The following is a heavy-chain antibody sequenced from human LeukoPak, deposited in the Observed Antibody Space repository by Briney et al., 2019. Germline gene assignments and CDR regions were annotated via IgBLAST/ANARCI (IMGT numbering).Heavy chain of an antibody. V-gene: IGHV3-33*01. Sequence: GGSLRLSCAASGFTFSTYGMHWVRQAPGKGLEWVAVIWYDGSNKYYADSVKGRFTISRDNSKNTLYLQMNSLRAEDTAVYYCARNYGSGSYYPFDYWGRGTLVTVSS. J-gene: IGHJ4*02. D-gene: IGHD3-10*01. CDR1: GFTFSTYG. CDR2: IWYDGSNK. CDR3: ARNYGSGSYYPFDY.